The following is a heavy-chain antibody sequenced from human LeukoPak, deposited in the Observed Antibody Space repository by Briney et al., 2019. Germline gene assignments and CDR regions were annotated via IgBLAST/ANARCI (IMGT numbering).Heavy chain of an antibody. D-gene: IGHD5-12*01. Sequence: GRSLRLSCAASGFTFDDYALHWVRQAPGKGLEWVSGISRNSDSIAYADSVKGRFTISRDNAKNSLYLQINSLRAEDTALYYCARRAFSGYHYYFDYWGQGTLVTVSS. J-gene: IGHJ4*02. CDR3: ARRAFSGYHYYFDY. V-gene: IGHV3-9*01. CDR2: ISRNSDSI. CDR1: GFTFDDYA.